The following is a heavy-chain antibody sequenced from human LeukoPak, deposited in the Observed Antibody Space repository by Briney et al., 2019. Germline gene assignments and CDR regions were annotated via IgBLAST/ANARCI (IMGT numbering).Heavy chain of an antibody. J-gene: IGHJ4*02. CDR2: INHSGST. D-gene: IGHD3-16*02. CDR1: GGSFSGYY. V-gene: IGHV4-34*01. Sequence: SETLSLTCAVYGGSFSGYYWSWTRQPPGKGLEWIGEINHSGSTNYNPSLKSRVTISVDTSKNQFSLKLSSVTAADTAVYYCARVRTYYDYVWGSYREPEYYFDYWGQGTLVTVSS. CDR3: ARVRTYYDYVWGSYREPEYYFDY.